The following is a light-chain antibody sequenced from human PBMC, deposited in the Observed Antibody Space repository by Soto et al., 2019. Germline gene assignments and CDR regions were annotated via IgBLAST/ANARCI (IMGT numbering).Light chain of an antibody. Sequence: SVLTQPASVSGSPGQSISISCTGTRSDVGGYEHVSWYQQHPGKVPRLIIFDVSSRPSGVSHRFSGSKSGDTASLTISGLQAEDEADYYCSSYTSVNLYVFGTGTKVTVL. J-gene: IGLJ1*01. CDR1: RSDVGGYEH. V-gene: IGLV2-14*03. CDR2: DVS. CDR3: SSYTSVNLYV.